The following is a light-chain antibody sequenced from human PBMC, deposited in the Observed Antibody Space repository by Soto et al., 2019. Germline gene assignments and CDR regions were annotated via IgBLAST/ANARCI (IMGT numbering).Light chain of an antibody. V-gene: IGLV2-14*01. CDR2: EVS. Sequence: QSALTQPASVSGSPGQSITISCTGTSSDVGGYNYVSWYQQQSGKAPKLMIHEVSNRPSGVSNRFSGSKSGNTASLTISGLQAEDEADYYCSSYKSSRAYVFGIGIKVTVL. CDR1: SSDVGGYNY. CDR3: SSYKSSRAYV. J-gene: IGLJ1*01.